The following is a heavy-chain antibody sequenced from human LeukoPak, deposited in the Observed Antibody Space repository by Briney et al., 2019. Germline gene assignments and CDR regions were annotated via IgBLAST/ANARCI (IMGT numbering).Heavy chain of an antibody. CDR3: ARAGTTFDYYFYYMDV. V-gene: IGHV3-74*01. CDR2: INSEGSRR. J-gene: IGHJ6*03. D-gene: IGHD1-7*01. Sequence: GGSLRLSCAASGFTFNDHAMYWVRQAPGNGLVWVALINSEGSRRSYPDSVKGRFTISRDNAKNTLYLQMNSLRAEDTAVYYCARAGTTFDYYFYYMDVWGKGTTVTVSS. CDR1: GFTFNDHA.